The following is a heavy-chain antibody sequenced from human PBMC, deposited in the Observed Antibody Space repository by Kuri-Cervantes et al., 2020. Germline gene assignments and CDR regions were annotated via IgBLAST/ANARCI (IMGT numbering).Heavy chain of an antibody. Sequence: ASVKVSCKGSGYTFTYRYLHWVRQAPGQGLEWMGWINTNTGNPAYAQGFTGRFVFSLDTSVSTAYLQISSLKAEDTAVYYCAVITMIVQWGQGTLVTVSS. CDR1: GYTFTYRY. D-gene: IGHD3-22*01. V-gene: IGHV7-4-1*02. CDR3: AVITMIVQ. J-gene: IGHJ4*02. CDR2: INTNTGNP.